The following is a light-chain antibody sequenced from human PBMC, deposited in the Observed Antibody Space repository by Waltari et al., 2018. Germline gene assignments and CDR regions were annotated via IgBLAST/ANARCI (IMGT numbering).Light chain of an antibody. CDR1: TGAVTSCHY. J-gene: IGLJ3*02. CDR3: LISYSGARFV. Sequence: QAVVTQEPSLTVSPGGTVTLTRGPSTGAVTSCHYPYWFQQKPGQAPRTLIYDTSNKQSWTPARFSGSLLGGKAALTLSGAQPEDEAEYYCLISYSGARFVFGGGTKLTVL. V-gene: IGLV7-46*01. CDR2: DTS.